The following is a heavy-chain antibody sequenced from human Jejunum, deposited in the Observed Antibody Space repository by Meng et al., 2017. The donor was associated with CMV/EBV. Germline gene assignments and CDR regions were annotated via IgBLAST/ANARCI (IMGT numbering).Heavy chain of an antibody. CDR1: GFSFSTYG. D-gene: IGHD1-1*01. CDR2: IQYDGSKK. V-gene: IGHV3-30*02. Sequence: CTASGFSFSTYGIHWVRQAPGKGLEWVAFIQYDGSKKFYADSVMGRFTISRDNSKNMLYLQLNSLRPEDTAIYYRAIDREAWNEYFQHWGQGTLVTVSS. J-gene: IGHJ1*01. CDR3: AIDREAWNEYFQH.